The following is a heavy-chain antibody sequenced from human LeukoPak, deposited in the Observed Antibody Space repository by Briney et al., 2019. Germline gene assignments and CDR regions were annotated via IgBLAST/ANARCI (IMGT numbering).Heavy chain of an antibody. CDR2: IIPIFGTA. CDR1: GGTFSSYA. D-gene: IGHD2-21*02. Sequence: GASVKVSCKASGGTFSSYAVSWVRQAPGQGLEWMGRIIPIFGTANYAQKFQGRVTITADKSTSTAYMELSSLRSEDTAVYYCARDQYCGGDCYSVDYWGQGTLVTVSP. J-gene: IGHJ4*02. V-gene: IGHV1-69*06. CDR3: ARDQYCGGDCYSVDY.